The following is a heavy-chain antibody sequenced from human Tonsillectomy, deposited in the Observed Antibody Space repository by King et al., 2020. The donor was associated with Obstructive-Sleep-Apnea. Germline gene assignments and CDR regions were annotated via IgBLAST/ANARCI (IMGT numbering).Heavy chain of an antibody. CDR1: GFTFSSYS. CDR3: ARGLYCSSTSCYEYYYGMDV. CDR2: ISSSSSTI. J-gene: IGHJ6*02. D-gene: IGHD2-2*01. Sequence: VQLVESGGGLVQPGGSLRLSCAASGFTFSSYSMNWVRQAPGKGLEWVSYISSSSSTIYYADSVKGRFTISRDNAKNSLYLQMNSLRAEYTAVYYCARGLYCSSTSCYEYYYGMDVWGQGTTVTVSS. V-gene: IGHV3-48*01.